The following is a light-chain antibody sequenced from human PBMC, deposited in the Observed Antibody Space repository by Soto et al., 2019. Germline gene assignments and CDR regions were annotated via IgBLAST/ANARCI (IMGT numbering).Light chain of an antibody. V-gene: IGKV1-39*01. CDR2: ATS. J-gene: IGKJ1*01. Sequence: DIQMTQSPSSLSASVGDRVTITCRASQTIRSYLNWYQQKPGKAPQLLIYATSSLQTGVPSRFSASGSGTDFSLVISDLQPEDSATYYCQQGYSSRLTSGRGTKVEI. CDR1: QTIRSY. CDR3: QQGYSSRLT.